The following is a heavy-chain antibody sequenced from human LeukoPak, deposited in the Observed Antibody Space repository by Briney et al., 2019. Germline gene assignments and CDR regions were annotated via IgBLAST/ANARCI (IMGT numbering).Heavy chain of an antibody. D-gene: IGHD6-19*01. J-gene: IGHJ4*02. V-gene: IGHV1-46*01. CDR3: ARDPHSPTYSSGSSYFDY. CDR2: INPSGGST. Sequence: ASVKVSCKASGYTFTSYYMHWVRQAPGQGLEWMGIINPSGGSTSYAQKFQGRVTTTRDTSTSTVYMELSSLRSEDTAVYYCARDPHSPTYSSGSSYFDYWGQGTLVTVSS. CDR1: GYTFTSYY.